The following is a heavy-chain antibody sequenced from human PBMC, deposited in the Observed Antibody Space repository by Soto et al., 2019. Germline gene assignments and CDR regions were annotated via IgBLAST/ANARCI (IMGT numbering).Heavy chain of an antibody. J-gene: IGHJ6*02. V-gene: IGHV1-69*01. CDR1: GGTFSSYA. D-gene: IGHD2-2*01. CDR3: AGGYCSSTSCYPRYYYYGMDV. Sequence: QVQLVQSGAEVKKPGSSVKVFCKASGGTFSSYAISWVRQAPGQGLEWMGGIIPIFGTANYAQKFQGRVTITADESTSTAYMELSSLRSEDTAVYYCAGGYCSSTSCYPRYYYYGMDVWGQGTTVTVSS. CDR2: IIPIFGTA.